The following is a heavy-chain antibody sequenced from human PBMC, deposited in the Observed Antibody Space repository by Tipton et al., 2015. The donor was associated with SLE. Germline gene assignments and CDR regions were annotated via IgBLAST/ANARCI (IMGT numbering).Heavy chain of an antibody. CDR3: ARDEGTAMVTAVVVIDY. J-gene: IGHJ4*02. Sequence: LVQSGAEVKKPGASVKVSCKAYGYTFTSYGITWVRQAPGQGLEWMGWISAYNGNTKYAQKFQGRVTMTTDTFTSTAYMELRSLRSDDTAVYYCARDEGTAMVTAVVVIDYWGQGTLVTVSS. V-gene: IGHV1-18*01. CDR2: ISAYNGNT. CDR1: GYTFTSYG. D-gene: IGHD5-18*01.